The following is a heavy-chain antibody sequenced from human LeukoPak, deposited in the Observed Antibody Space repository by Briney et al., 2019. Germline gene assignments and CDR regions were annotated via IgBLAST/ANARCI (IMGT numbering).Heavy chain of an antibody. J-gene: IGHJ3*02. Sequence: GGSLRLSCAASGFTVSTYSMNWVRQAPGKGLEWVSSISSTSRYIYYADSMKGRFTISRDNAKSSLYLQMNSLRAEDTAVYYCARNPSSPLTTVTTDEAFDIWGQGTMVTVSS. V-gene: IGHV3-21*04. CDR3: ARNPSSPLTTVTTDEAFDI. D-gene: IGHD4-17*01. CDR1: GFTVSTYS. CDR2: ISSTSRYI.